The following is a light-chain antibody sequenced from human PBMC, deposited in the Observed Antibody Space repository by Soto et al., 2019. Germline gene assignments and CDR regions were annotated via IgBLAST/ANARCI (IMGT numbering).Light chain of an antibody. Sequence: WXQQHLGKAPKLMISAASTLQKGGPSTLSGSGSATEFTLTISSLQPEYFGNYYFQQFKSDPSTFGQGTRLEIK. CDR2: AAS. V-gene: IGKV1-9*01. J-gene: IGKJ5*01. CDR3: QQFKSDPST.